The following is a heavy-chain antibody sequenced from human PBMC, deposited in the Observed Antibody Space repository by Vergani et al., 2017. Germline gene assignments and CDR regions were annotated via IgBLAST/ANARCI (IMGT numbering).Heavy chain of an antibody. V-gene: IGHV3-48*03. CDR2: ISSSGSTI. J-gene: IGHJ4*02. CDR3: ARVRDGYKDY. CDR1: GFTFSSYE. D-gene: IGHD5-24*01. Sequence: EVQLVESGGGLVQPGGSLRLSCAASGFTFSSYEMNWVRQAPGKGLAWVSYISSSGSTIYYADSVKGRFTISRDNAKNSLYLQMNSLRAEDTAVYYCARVRDGYKDYWGQGTLVTVSS.